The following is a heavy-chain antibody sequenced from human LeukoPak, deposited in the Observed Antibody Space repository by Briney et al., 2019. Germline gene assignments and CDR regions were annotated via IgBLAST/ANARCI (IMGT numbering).Heavy chain of an antibody. Sequence: PSETLSLTCAVYGGSFSGYYWSWIRHPPGKGLEWIGEINHSGSTSYNPSLKSRVTISVDTSKNQFSLKLSSVTAADTAVYYCARGSDVTMITLDYWGQGTLVTVSS. J-gene: IGHJ4*02. CDR1: GGSFSGYY. CDR2: INHSGST. CDR3: ARGSDVTMITLDY. V-gene: IGHV4-34*01. D-gene: IGHD3-22*01.